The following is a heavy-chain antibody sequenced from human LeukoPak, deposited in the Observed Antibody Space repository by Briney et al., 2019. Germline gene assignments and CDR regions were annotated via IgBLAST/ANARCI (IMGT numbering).Heavy chain of an antibody. V-gene: IGHV3-7*01. J-gene: IGHJ4*02. Sequence: PGGSLRLSCEAAGFAFPNYWMTWVRQAPGKGLEWVAQVNQDGSEAYYADSVKARFTISRDNAKSSVPLQMNSLRAEDTAVYYCVRDGGVSGYDLLDYWGQGTLVTVSS. D-gene: IGHD5-12*01. CDR3: VRDGGVSGYDLLDY. CDR2: VNQDGSEA. CDR1: GFAFPNYW.